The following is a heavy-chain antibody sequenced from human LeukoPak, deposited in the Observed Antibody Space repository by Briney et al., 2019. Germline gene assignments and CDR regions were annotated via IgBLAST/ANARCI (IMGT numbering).Heavy chain of an antibody. V-gene: IGHV3-72*01. CDR2: IRRKRNGYST. Sequence: GGSLRLSCAASGFTFSDYILDWVRQAPGKGLEWIGRIRRKRNGYSTEYAASVKGRFTISRDDSKNSLYLHMNSLKTEDTAVYHCSRDGGDSANSAFDMWGQGTMVTVSS. CDR1: GFTFSDYI. D-gene: IGHD3-16*01. CDR3: SRDGGDSANSAFDM. J-gene: IGHJ3*02.